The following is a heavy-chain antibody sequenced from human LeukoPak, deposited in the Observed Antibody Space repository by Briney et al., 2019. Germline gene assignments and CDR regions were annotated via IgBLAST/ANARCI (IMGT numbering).Heavy chain of an antibody. D-gene: IGHD5-12*01. J-gene: IGHJ4*02. V-gene: IGHV3-30*18. CDR3: AKGGYSGYESDY. CDR2: ISYDGSNK. CDR1: GFTFSSYG. Sequence: GSLRLSCAASGFTFSSYGMHWVRQAPGKGLEWVAVISYDGSNKYYADSVKGRFTIPRDNSKNTLYLQMNSLRAEDTAVYYCAKGGYSGYESDYWGQGTLVTVSS.